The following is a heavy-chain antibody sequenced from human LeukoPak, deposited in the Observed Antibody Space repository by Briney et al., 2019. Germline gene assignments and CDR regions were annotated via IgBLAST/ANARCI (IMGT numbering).Heavy chain of an antibody. Sequence: GGSLRLSCAASGFTFSSYAMYWVRQAPGKGLEWVAVISYDGSNKYYADSVKGRFTISRDNSKNTLYLQMNSLRAEDTAVYYCARDLYSSSWRIGWCDYWGQGTLVTVSS. D-gene: IGHD6-13*01. V-gene: IGHV3-30*04. CDR2: ISYDGSNK. J-gene: IGHJ4*02. CDR3: ARDLYSSSWRIGWCDY. CDR1: GFTFSSYA.